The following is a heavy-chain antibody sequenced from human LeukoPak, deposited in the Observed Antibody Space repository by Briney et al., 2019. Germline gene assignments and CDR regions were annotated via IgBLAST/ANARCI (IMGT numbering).Heavy chain of an antibody. V-gene: IGHV3-11*04. D-gene: IGHD2-2*01. CDR3: ARDRGIVAVSTSYYMDV. J-gene: IGHJ6*03. CDR2: ITNSGSTV. Sequence: GGSLRLSCTASGFTFSGYYMSWIRQAPGKGLEWLSYITNSGSTVYYADSVKGRFTISRDNAKNSLYLQMNSLRAEDTAVYYCARDRGIVAVSTSYYMDVWGKGTTVTVSS. CDR1: GFTFSGYY.